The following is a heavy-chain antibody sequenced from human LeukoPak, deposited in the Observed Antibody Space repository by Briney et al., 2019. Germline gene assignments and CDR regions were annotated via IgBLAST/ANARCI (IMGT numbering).Heavy chain of an antibody. CDR3: ARITTRYFDY. V-gene: IGHV3-33*01. CDR1: GFRFSNHG. J-gene: IGHJ4*02. Sequence: GGSLRLSCAASGFRFSNHGMHWVRQAPGKGLEWVALIWYDGSDKYYADSVTGRFTISRDNSKNTLYLQMNSLRLDDTAVYYCARITTRYFDYWGQGTLVTVSS. D-gene: IGHD1-1*01. CDR2: IWYDGSDK.